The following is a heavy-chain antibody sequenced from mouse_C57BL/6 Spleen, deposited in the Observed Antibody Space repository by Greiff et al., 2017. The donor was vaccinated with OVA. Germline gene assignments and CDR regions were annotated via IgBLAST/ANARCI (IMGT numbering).Heavy chain of an antibody. CDR2: IYPGDGDT. CDR1: GYAFSSYW. J-gene: IGHJ1*03. D-gene: IGHD2-1*01. CDR3: ARSEDGNWYFDV. Sequence: QVQLQQPGAELVKPGASVKISCKASGYAFSSYWMNWVKQRPGKGLEWIGQIYPGDGDTNYNGKFKGKATLTADKSSSTAYMQLSSLTSEDSAVYFCARSEDGNWYFDVWGTGTTVTVSS. V-gene: IGHV1-80*01.